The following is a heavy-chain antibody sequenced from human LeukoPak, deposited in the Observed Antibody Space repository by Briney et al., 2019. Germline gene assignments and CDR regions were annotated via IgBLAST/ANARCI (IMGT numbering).Heavy chain of an antibody. J-gene: IGHJ4*02. CDR2: IYYSGST. CDR1: GASINSYY. CDR3: ARLGTGYESGASHPDY. V-gene: IGHV4-59*01. Sequence: PSETLSLTCTVSGASINSYYWSWIRQPPGKGLEWIGYIYYSGSTNYNPSLKSRVTISVDTSKNQFSLKLNPVTAADTAVYYCARLGTGYESGASHPDYWGQGTLVTVSS. D-gene: IGHD2-15*01.